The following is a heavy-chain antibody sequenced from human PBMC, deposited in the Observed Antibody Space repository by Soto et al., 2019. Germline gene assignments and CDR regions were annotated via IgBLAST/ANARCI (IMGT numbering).Heavy chain of an antibody. CDR1: GGSISRISYY. J-gene: IGHJ4*02. V-gene: IGHV4-39*01. CDR2: KYFRGST. Sequence: QLQLQESGPGLVKPSETLSLTCNVSGGSISRISYYWGWIRQPPGKGLEWIGSKYFRGSTYYNPSLKSRVTISVDPSKNQFPRKPGSGTAADTAVYDCAIHVWGDGYNHFDYWAQETLVTVSS. D-gene: IGHD3-10*02. CDR3: AIHVWGDGYNHFDY.